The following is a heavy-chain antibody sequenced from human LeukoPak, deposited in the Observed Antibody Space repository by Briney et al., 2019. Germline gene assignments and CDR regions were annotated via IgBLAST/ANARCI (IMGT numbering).Heavy chain of an antibody. J-gene: IGHJ6*02. CDR2: IGTAGDT. Sequence: GGSLRLSCAASGFTFSSYDMHWVRQATGKGLEWVSAIGTAGDTYYPGSVKGRFTISRENAKNSLYLQMNSLRAGDTAVYYCARSYSSSWHQAYYYYYGMDVWGQGTTVTVSS. D-gene: IGHD6-13*01. CDR3: ARSYSSSWHQAYYYYYGMDV. CDR1: GFTFSSYD. V-gene: IGHV3-13*01.